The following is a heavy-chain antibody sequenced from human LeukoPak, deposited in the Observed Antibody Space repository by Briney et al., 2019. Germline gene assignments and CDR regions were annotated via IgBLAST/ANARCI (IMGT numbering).Heavy chain of an antibody. J-gene: IGHJ3*02. CDR1: GFTFSSYA. V-gene: IGHV3-23*01. CDR2: ISGSGGST. CDR3: AKCVSTTYYYDSSGYRDAFDI. D-gene: IGHD3-22*01. Sequence: GGSLRLSCAASGFTFSSYAMSWVRQAPGKGLEWVSAISGSGGSTYYADSVKGRFTISRDNSKNTLYLQMNSLRAEGTAVYYCAKCVSTTYYYDSSGYRDAFDIWGQGTMVTVSS.